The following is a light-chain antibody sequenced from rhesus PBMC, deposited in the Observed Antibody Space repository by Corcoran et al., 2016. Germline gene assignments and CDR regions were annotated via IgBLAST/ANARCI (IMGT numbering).Light chain of an antibody. J-gene: IGKJ4*01. Sequence: DIQMTQSPSSLSASVGDTVTITCRASQGISSWLAWYQQKPGKAPKPLLYKASSLQRGGPSRFSGSGSGKDFTLTISSLQSEDFATYYCQQYSSRPLTFGGGTKVELK. CDR1: QGISSW. V-gene: IGKV1-22*01. CDR3: QQYSSRPLT. CDR2: KAS.